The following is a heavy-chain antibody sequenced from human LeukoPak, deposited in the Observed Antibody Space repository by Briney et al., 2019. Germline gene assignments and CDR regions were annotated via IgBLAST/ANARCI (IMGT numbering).Heavy chain of an antibody. D-gene: IGHD1-26*01. V-gene: IGHV1-3*01. CDR3: ARVGIVGATLAY. CDR1: GGTFSSYA. Sequence: ASVKVSCKASGGTFSSYAISWVRQAPGQRLEWMGWINAGNGNTKYSQKFQGRVTITRDTSASTAYMELSSLRSEDTAVYYCARVGIVGATLAYWGQGTLVTVSS. J-gene: IGHJ4*02. CDR2: INAGNGNT.